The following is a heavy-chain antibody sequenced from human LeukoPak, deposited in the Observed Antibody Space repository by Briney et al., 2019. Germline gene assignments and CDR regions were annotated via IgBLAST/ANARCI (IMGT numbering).Heavy chain of an antibody. V-gene: IGHV3-30*02. J-gene: IGHJ4*02. CDR3: AKDRRVDSYYFDY. Sequence: PGGSLRLSCAASGFMLSTYGMHWVRQAPGKGLEWVAFIRYDGSNKYYADSVKGRFTISRDNSKNTLYLQMNSLRAEDTAVYYCAKDRRVDSYYFDYWGQGTLVTVSS. CDR2: IRYDGSNK. CDR1: GFMLSTYG. D-gene: IGHD5-12*01.